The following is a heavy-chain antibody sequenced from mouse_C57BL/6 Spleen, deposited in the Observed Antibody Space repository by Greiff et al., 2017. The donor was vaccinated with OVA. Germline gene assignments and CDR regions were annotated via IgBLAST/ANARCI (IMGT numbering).Heavy chain of an antibody. V-gene: IGHV1-55*01. CDR1: GYTFTSYW. J-gene: IGHJ1*03. CDR3: AREGRRDWDYGG. D-gene: IGHD3-3*01. Sequence: QVQLQQPGAELVKPGASVKLSCKASGYTFTSYWITWVKQRPGQGLEWIGDIYPGSGSTNYNEKFKSKATLTVDTSSSTAYMQLSSLTAEDSAVYDCAREGRRDWDYGGWGTAPTVTVSS. CDR2: IYPGSGST.